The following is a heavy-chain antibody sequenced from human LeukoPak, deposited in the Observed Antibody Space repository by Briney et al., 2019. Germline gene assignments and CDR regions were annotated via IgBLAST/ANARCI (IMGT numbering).Heavy chain of an antibody. CDR3: ARAPCSTTRCSLLDYYMDV. V-gene: IGHV4-30-4*08. D-gene: IGHD2-2*01. CDR2: IYDSGTT. Sequence: PSQTLSLTCIVSGDSISSGDSYWSWIRQAPRKGLEWIGYIYDSGTTSYNPSLKSRLTISVDTSKNQFSLNLTSVTAADTAVYYCARAPCSTTRCSLLDYYMDVWGKGTTVTVYS. CDR1: GDSISSGDSY. J-gene: IGHJ6*03.